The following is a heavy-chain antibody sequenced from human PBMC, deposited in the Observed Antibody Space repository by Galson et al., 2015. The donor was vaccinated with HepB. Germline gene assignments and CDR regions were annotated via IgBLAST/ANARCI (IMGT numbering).Heavy chain of an antibody. CDR1: GYTFTSYG. J-gene: IGHJ5*02. V-gene: IGHV1-18*01. Sequence: SVKVSCKASGYTFTSYGISWVRQAPGQGLEWMGWISAYNGNTNYAQKLQGRVTMTTDTSTSTAYMELRSLRSDDTAVYYCAREGLRFGYYDSSGYPFDPWGQGTLVTVSS. CDR2: ISAYNGNT. D-gene: IGHD3-22*01. CDR3: AREGLRFGYYDSSGYPFDP.